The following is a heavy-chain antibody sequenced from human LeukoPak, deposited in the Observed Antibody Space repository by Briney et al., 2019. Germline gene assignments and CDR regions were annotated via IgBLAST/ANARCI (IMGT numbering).Heavy chain of an antibody. Sequence: GGSLRLSCAASGFTFSSYAMSWVRQAPGKGLEWVSAISGSGGSTYYADSVKGRFTISRDNSKNTLYLQMNSLRAEDTAVYYCAKMYRAYSRPGSFDYWGQGTLVTVSS. CDR2: ISGSGGST. CDR1: GFTFSSYA. J-gene: IGHJ4*02. CDR3: AKMYRAYSRPGSFDY. V-gene: IGHV3-23*01. D-gene: IGHD4-11*01.